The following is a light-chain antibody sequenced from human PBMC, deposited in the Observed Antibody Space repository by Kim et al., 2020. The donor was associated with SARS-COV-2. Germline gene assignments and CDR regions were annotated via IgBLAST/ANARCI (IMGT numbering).Light chain of an antibody. CDR1: QSIDRW. CDR3: QHHNSYPIT. Sequence: GHRVTSTCRASQSIDRWLARYQQKPGKAPKLLIYDASSVESGVPSRFSGSGSGTEFTLTISSLQPDDFATYYCQHHNSYPITFGQGTRLEIK. J-gene: IGKJ5*01. V-gene: IGKV1-5*01. CDR2: DAS.